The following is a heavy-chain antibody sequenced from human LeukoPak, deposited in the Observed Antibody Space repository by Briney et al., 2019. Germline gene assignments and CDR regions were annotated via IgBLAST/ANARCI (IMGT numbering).Heavy chain of an antibody. Sequence: SETLSLTCAVYGGSFSGYYWSWIRQPPGKGLEWIGEINHSGSTNYNPSLKSRVTISVDTSKNQFSLKLSSATAADTAVYYCARTSWPSMVDFDYWGQGTLVTVSS. V-gene: IGHV4-34*01. CDR1: GGSFSGYY. CDR2: INHSGST. J-gene: IGHJ4*02. CDR3: ARTSWPSMVDFDY. D-gene: IGHD3-10*01.